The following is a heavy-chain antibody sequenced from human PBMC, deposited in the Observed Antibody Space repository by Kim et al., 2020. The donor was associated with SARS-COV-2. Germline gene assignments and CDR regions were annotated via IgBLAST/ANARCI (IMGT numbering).Heavy chain of an antibody. D-gene: IGHD4-17*01. CDR1: GFTFDDYG. Sequence: GGSLRLSCAVSGFTFDDYGMNWVRQAPGKGLEWVSGINWNGGSTGYADSVKGRFTISRDNAKNSLYLQMNSLRAEDTALYHCARVDVSFGHGDYSQFYYWGQGTLVTVSS. CDR2: INWNGGST. V-gene: IGHV3-20*01. CDR3: ARVDVSFGHGDYSQFYY. J-gene: IGHJ4*02.